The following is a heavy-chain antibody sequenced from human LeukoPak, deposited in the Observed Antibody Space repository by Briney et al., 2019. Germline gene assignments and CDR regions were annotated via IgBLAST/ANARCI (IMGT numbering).Heavy chain of an antibody. CDR3: ARDSTTGSSGWYGYFQH. CDR2: ISWNSGSI. D-gene: IGHD6-19*01. CDR1: GFTFDDYA. V-gene: IGHV3-9*01. J-gene: IGHJ1*01. Sequence: GGSLRLSCAASGFTFDDYAMHWVRQAPGKGLEWVSGISWNSGSIGYADPVKGRFTISRDNAKNSLYLQMNSLRAEDTAVYYCARDSTTGSSGWYGYFQHWGQGTLVTVSS.